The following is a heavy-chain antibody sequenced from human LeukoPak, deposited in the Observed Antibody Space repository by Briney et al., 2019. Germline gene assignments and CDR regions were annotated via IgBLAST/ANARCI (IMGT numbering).Heavy chain of an antibody. Sequence: PSETLSLTCAVYGGSFSGYYWSWIRQPPGKGLEWIGEINHSGSTNYNPSLKSRVTISVDTSKNQFSLKLSSVTAADTAVYYCARVGIQLWTHTFDPWGQGTLVTVSS. CDR2: INHSGST. CDR3: ARVGIQLWTHTFDP. V-gene: IGHV4-34*01. CDR1: GGSFSGYY. D-gene: IGHD5-18*01. J-gene: IGHJ5*02.